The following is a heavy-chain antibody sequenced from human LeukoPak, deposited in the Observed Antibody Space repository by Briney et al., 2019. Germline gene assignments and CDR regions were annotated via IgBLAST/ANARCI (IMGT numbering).Heavy chain of an antibody. D-gene: IGHD3-9*01. CDR2: ISSSGSTI. CDR1: GFTFSDYY. CDR3: ARFTFYDILTGYFRAFDI. V-gene: IGHV3-11*01. J-gene: IGHJ3*02. Sequence: PGGSLRLSCAASGFTFSDYYMSWIRQAPGKGLEWVSYISSSGSTIYYADSVKGRFTISRDNSKNTLYLQMNSLRAEDTAVYYCARFTFYDILTGYFRAFDIWGQGTMVTVSS.